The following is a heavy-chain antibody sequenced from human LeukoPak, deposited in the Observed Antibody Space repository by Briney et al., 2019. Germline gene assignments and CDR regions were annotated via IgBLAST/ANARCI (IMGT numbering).Heavy chain of an antibody. CDR2: ISGSGGST. CDR1: GFTFSSYA. Sequence: PGGSLRLSCAASGFTFSSYAMSWVRQAPGKGLEWVSAISGSGGSTYYADSVKGRFTISRDNSKNTLYLQMNSLRAEDTAVYYCAKDQWSLIAVAGSGQGVFDCWGQGTLVTVSS. CDR3: AKDQWSLIAVAGSGQGVFDC. D-gene: IGHD6-19*01. V-gene: IGHV3-23*01. J-gene: IGHJ4*02.